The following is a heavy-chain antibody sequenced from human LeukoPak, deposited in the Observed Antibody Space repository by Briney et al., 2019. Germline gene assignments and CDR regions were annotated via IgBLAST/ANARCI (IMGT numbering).Heavy chain of an antibody. V-gene: IGHV4-59*01. Sequence: SETLSLTCTVSGGSISSYYWSGIRQPPGKGLEWMGYVYYSGSTNYNPSLKSRVTISVDTSKNQFSLKLSSVTAADTAVYYCARVGIAALNTHYYDSSGYYYFDYWGQGTLVTVSS. J-gene: IGHJ4*02. D-gene: IGHD3-22*01. CDR3: ARVGIAALNTHYYDSSGYYYFDY. CDR1: GGSISSYY. CDR2: VYYSGST.